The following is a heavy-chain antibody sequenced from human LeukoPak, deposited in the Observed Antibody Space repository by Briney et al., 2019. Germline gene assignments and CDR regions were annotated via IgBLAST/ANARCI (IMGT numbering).Heavy chain of an antibody. Sequence: GGSLRLSCAVSGFTFSSYWMSWVRQAPGKGLEWVANIKQDGSEKNYVDSVKGRFTISRDNAKNSLYLHMNSLRAEDTAVYYCATKVTGTSHFSSWGQGTLVTVSS. V-gene: IGHV3-7*02. CDR2: IKQDGSEK. CDR3: ATKVTGTSHFSS. D-gene: IGHD4-17*01. J-gene: IGHJ5*02. CDR1: GFTFSSYW.